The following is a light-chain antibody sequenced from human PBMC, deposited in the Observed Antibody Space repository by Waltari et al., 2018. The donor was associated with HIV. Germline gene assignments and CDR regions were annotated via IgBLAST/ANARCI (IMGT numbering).Light chain of an antibody. CDR3: NSYAGSNNWV. CDR1: SSHVGGSQY. V-gene: IGLV2-8*01. J-gene: IGLJ3*02. Sequence: QSALTQPPSASGSPGQSVTISCHGTSSHVGGSQYVSWYQQHPGKPPKLMIYEVNKRPSGVPDRFSGSKSANTASLTVSGLQADDEADYYCNSYAGSNNWVFGGGTKLTVL. CDR2: EVN.